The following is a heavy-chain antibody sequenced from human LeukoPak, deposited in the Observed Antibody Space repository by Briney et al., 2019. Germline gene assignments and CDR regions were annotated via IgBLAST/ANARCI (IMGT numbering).Heavy chain of an antibody. J-gene: IGHJ4*02. D-gene: IGHD6-13*01. CDR2: IYYRGST. V-gene: IGHV4-59*01. CDR1: GGSIKNYN. Sequence: SETLSLTCIVSGGSIKNYNGSWIRQPPGKGLEYIGYIYYRGSTNYNPSLKSRVTISVDTSKNQFSLKLSSVPAADTAVYYCARGAAAVYWGQGTLVTVSS. CDR3: ARGAAAVY.